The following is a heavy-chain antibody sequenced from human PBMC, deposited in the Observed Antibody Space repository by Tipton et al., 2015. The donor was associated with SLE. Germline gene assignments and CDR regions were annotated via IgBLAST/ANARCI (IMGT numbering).Heavy chain of an antibody. D-gene: IGHD3-22*01. J-gene: IGHJ3*02. CDR2: IYHSGST. V-gene: IGHV4-38-2*01. CDR1: GYSISSGYY. Sequence: TLSLTCAVSGYSISSGYYWGWIRQPPGKGLEWLGSIYHSGSTYYNPSLKSRVTISVDTSKNQFSLKLSSVTAADTAVYYCARVRRGSGYNDAFDIWGQGTMVTVSS. CDR3: ARVRRGSGYNDAFDI.